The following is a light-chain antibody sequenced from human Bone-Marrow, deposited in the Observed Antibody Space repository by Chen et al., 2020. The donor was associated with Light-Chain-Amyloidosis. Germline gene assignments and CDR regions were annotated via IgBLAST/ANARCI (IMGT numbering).Light chain of an antibody. CDR2: RDT. J-gene: IGLJ2*01. CDR1: DLPTKY. V-gene: IGLV3-25*03. Sequence: SSALPPPPSVSVSPGQPASIPCSGDDLPTKYAYWYQQKPGQAPVLVIHRDTERPSGISGRFSGSSSGTTATLTISGVQAEDEADYHCQSADSSGTYEVIFGGGTKLTVL. CDR3: QSADSSGTYEVI.